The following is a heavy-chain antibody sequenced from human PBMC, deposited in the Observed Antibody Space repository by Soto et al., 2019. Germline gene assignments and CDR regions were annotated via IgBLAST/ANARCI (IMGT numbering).Heavy chain of an antibody. CDR2: IHHSGST. CDR1: GGSISSSNW. V-gene: IGHV4-4*02. J-gene: IGHJ6*02. D-gene: IGHD3-16*02. Sequence: SETLSLTCAVSGGSISSSNWWSWVRQPPGKGLEWIGEIHHSGSTNYNPSLKSRVTISVDKSKNQFSLKLSSVTAADTAVYYCARDGPWGSYRYYYYGMDVWGHGTTVTVSS. CDR3: ARDGPWGSYRYYYYGMDV.